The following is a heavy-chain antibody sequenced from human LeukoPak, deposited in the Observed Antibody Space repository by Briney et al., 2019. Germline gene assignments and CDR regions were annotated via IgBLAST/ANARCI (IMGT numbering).Heavy chain of an antibody. CDR1: GFTFSSYG. CDR2: IRYDGSNK. J-gene: IGHJ4*02. CDR3: AKTYDFWSGYYFRVIDY. Sequence: GGSLRLSCAASGFTFSSYGMHWVRQAPGKGLEWVAFIRYDGSNKYNADSVKGRFTISRDNSKNTLYLQMNSLRAEDTAVYYCAKTYDFWSGYYFRVIDYWGQGTLVTVSS. D-gene: IGHD3-3*01. V-gene: IGHV3-30*02.